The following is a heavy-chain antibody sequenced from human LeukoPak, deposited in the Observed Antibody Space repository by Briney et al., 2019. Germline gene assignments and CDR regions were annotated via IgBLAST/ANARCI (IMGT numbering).Heavy chain of an antibody. CDR3: ARDARIAAAGPSGWYFDL. CDR2: INPNSGGT. Sequence: ASVKVSCKASGYTFTGYYMHWVRQAPGQGLEWMGRINPNSGGTNYAQKFQGRVTMTRDTSISTAYMELSRLRSDDTAVYYCARDARIAAAGPSGWYFDLWGRGTLVTVSS. J-gene: IGHJ2*01. D-gene: IGHD6-13*01. V-gene: IGHV1-2*06. CDR1: GYTFTGYY.